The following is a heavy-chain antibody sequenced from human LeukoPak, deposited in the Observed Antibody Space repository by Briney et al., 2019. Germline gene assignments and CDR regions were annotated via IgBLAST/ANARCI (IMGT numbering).Heavy chain of an antibody. J-gene: IGHJ4*02. CDR2: ISYDGSNK. Sequence: GGSLRLSCAASGFTFSSHGMHWVRQAPGKGLEWVAVISYDGSNKYYADSVKGRFTISRDNSKNTLYLQMNSLRAEDAAVYYCAKPYSSSWYGLFDYWGQGTLVTVSS. V-gene: IGHV3-30*18. CDR3: AKPYSSSWYGLFDY. CDR1: GFTFSSHG. D-gene: IGHD6-13*01.